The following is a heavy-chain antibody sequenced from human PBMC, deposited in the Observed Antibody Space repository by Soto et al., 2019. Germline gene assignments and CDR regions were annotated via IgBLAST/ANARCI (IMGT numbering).Heavy chain of an antibody. CDR2: ISGGGGTT. D-gene: IGHD3-22*01. CDR1: GFTFSSYA. Sequence: EVQLLESGGGLVQPGGSLRLSFAASGFTFSSYAMSWVRQAPGEGLEWVSVISGGGGTTYYADSVKGRFTISRDNSKNTLYLQMNSLRAEDTAVYYCGERSSGHYYDYWGQGTLVTVSS. CDR3: GERSSGHYYDY. J-gene: IGHJ4*02. V-gene: IGHV3-23*01.